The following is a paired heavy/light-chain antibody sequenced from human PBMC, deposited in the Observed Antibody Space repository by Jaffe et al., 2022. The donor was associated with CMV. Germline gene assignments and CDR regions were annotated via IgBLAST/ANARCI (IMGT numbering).Heavy chain of an antibody. CDR2: INHSGST. D-gene: IGHD6-13*01. Sequence: QVQLQQWGAGLLKPSETLSLTCAVYGGSFSGYYWSWIRQPPGKGLEWIGEINHSGSTNYNPSLKSRVTISVDTSKNQFSLKLSSVTAADTAVYYCARGGPSYRQQLPRYYYYGMDVWGQGTTVTVSS. CDR1: GGSFSGYY. V-gene: IGHV4-34*01. CDR3: ARGGPSYRQQLPRYYYYGMDV. J-gene: IGHJ6*02.
Light chain of an antibody. CDR2: KAS. Sequence: DIQMTQSPSTLSASVGDRVTITCRASQSISSWLAWYQQKPGKAPKLLIYKASSLESGVPSRFSGSGSGTEFTLTISSLQPDDFATYYCQQYNSYSKTFGQGTKLEIK. J-gene: IGKJ2*01. CDR3: QQYNSYSKT. V-gene: IGKV1-5*03. CDR1: QSISSW.